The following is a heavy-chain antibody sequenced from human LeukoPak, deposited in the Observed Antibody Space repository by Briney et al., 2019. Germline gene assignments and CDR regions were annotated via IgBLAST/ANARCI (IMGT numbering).Heavy chain of an antibody. CDR3: ARGVLTYTMMGLGYYFDY. D-gene: IGHD3-22*01. CDR1: GXSISSGDYY. J-gene: IGHJ4*02. V-gene: IGHV4-30-4*01. CDR2: IYYSGST. Sequence: KPSQTLSLTWTVSGXSISSGDYYWSWIRQPPGKGLEWIGYIYYSGSTYYNPSLKSRVTISVDTSKNQFSLKLSSVTAADTAVYYCARGVLTYTMMGLGYYFDYWGQGTLVTVSS.